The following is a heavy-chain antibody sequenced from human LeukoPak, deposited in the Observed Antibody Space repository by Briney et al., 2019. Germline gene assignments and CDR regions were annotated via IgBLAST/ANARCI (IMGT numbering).Heavy chain of an antibody. CDR2: IYYSGST. CDR1: GGSISSYY. D-gene: IGHD3-9*01. V-gene: IGHV4-39*07. Sequence: SETLSLTCTVSGGSISSYYWGWIRQPPGKGLEWIGSIYYSGSTYYNPSLKSRVTISVDTSKNQFSLKLSSVTAADTAVYYCARDLLPYYDILTGYYQKYYFDYWGQGTLVTVSS. CDR3: ARDLLPYYDILTGYYQKYYFDY. J-gene: IGHJ4*02.